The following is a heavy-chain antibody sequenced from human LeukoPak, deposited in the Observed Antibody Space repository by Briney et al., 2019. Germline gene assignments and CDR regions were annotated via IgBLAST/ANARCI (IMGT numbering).Heavy chain of an antibody. D-gene: IGHD3-9*01. CDR3: AAVVGTHVLRYFDWLLYDY. CDR2: IVVGSGNT. V-gene: IGHV1-58*02. J-gene: IGHJ4*02. Sequence: ASVKVSCKASGFTFTSSAMQWVRQARGQRLEWKGWIVVGSGNTNYAQKFQERVTITRDMSTSTAYMELSSLRSEDTAVYYCAAVVGTHVLRYFDWLLYDYWGQGTLVTVSS. CDR1: GFTFTSSA.